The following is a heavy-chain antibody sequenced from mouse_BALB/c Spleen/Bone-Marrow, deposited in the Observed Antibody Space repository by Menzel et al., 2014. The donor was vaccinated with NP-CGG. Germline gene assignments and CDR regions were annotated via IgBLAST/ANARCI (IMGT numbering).Heavy chain of an antibody. D-gene: IGHD2-10*02. CDR3: ARLAVWGAMDY. CDR1: GFDFSRYW. Sequence: EVQRVESGGGLVQPGGSLNPSCAASGFDFSRYWMSWARQAPGKGQEWIGEINPGSSTINYTPSLKDKFIISRDNAKNTLYLQMSKVRSEDTALYYCARLAVWGAMDYWGQGTSVTVSS. CDR2: INPGSSTI. J-gene: IGHJ4*01. V-gene: IGHV4-2*02.